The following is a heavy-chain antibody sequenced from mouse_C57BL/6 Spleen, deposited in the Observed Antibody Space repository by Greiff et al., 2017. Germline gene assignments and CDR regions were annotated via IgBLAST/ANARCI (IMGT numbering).Heavy chain of an antibody. CDR3: ASGGGNCPWFAY. J-gene: IGHJ3*01. CDR2: ISSGGSYT. CDR1: GFTFSSYG. Sequence: DVKLVESGGDLVKPGGSLKLSCAASGFTFSSYGMSWVRQTPDKRLEWVATISSGGSYTYYPDSVKGRFTISRDNAKNTLYLQMSSLKSEDTAMYYCASGGGNCPWFAYWGQGTLVTVSA. D-gene: IGHD2-1*01. V-gene: IGHV5-6*02.